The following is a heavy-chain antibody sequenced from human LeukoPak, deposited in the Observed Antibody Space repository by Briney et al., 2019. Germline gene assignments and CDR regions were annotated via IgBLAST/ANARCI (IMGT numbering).Heavy chain of an antibody. CDR2: ISSSGSTI. D-gene: IGHD3-22*01. CDR1: GFTFSDYY. V-gene: IGHV3-11*01. Sequence: GGSLRLSCAASGFTFSDYYMSWIRQAPGKGLEWVSYISSSGSTIYYADSVKGRFTISRDNAKNSLYLQMNSLRAEDTAVYYCARDRVGYYDSSGYWFYWGQGTLVTVSS. J-gene: IGHJ4*02. CDR3: ARDRVGYYDSSGYWFY.